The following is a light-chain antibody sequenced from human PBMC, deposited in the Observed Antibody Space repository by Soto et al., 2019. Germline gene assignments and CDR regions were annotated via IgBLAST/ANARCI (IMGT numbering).Light chain of an antibody. CDR1: QSVGSN. J-gene: IGKJ1*01. CDR3: QQYNTWPPT. V-gene: IGKV3-15*01. Sequence: EIVMTQSPATLSVSPGERATLSCRASQSVGSNLAWYQQKPGQAPRLLIYGASTRATGIPARFSGSGSGTEFTLTISSLPSEDFAVYYCQQYNTWPPTFGQGTKVEIK. CDR2: GAS.